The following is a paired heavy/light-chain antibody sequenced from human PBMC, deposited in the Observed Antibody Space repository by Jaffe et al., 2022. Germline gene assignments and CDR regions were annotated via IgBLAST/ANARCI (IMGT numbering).Heavy chain of an antibody. J-gene: IGHJ3*02. CDR1: GFTFDDYA. CDR3: AKDGPLYYDFWSGERDAFDI. D-gene: IGHD3-3*01. Sequence: EVQLVESGGGLVQPGRSLRLSCAASGFTFDDYAMHWVRQAPGKGLEWVSGISWNSGSIGYADSVKGRFTISRDNAKNSLYLQMNSLRAEDTALYYCAKDGPLYYDFWSGERDAFDIWGQGTMVTVSS. CDR2: ISWNSGSI. V-gene: IGHV3-9*01.
Light chain of an antibody. CDR1: QSLVYSDGNTY. J-gene: IGKJ1*01. Sequence: DVVMTQSPLSLPVTLGQPASISCRSSQSLVYSDGNTYLNWFQQRPGQSPRRLIYKVSNRDSGVPDRFSGSGSGTDFTLKISRVEAEDVGVYYCMQGTHWPPSWTFGQGTKVEIK. CDR3: MQGTHWPPSWT. CDR2: KVS. V-gene: IGKV2-30*01.